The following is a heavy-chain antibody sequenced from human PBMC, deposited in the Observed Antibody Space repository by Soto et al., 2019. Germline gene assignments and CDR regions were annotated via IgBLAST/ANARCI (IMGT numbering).Heavy chain of an antibody. CDR2: IIPIFGTA. V-gene: IGHV1-69*01. CDR1: GGTFSSYA. Sequence: QVQLVQSGAEVKKPGSSVKVSCKASGGTFSSYAISWVRQAPGQGLEWMGGIIPIFGTANYAQKFQGRVTITADESTSTAYMELSSLRSEDTAVYYCARAMGVGGSGISYYYYYGMDVWGQGTTVTVSS. CDR3: ARAMGVGGSGISYYYYYGMDV. J-gene: IGHJ6*02. D-gene: IGHD3-10*01.